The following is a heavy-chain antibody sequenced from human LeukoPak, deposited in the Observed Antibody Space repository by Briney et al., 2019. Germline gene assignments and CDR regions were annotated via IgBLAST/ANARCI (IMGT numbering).Heavy chain of an antibody. J-gene: IGHJ5*02. D-gene: IGHD1-26*01. Sequence: SETLSLTCTVSGGSISSSSYYWGWIRQPPGKGLEWIGSIYYSGSTYYNPSLKSRVTMSVDTSKNQFSLKLTSVTAADTALYYCAKSRPGGSYRRNWFDPWGQGTLVTVSS. CDR1: GGSISSSSYY. V-gene: IGHV4-39*01. CDR3: AKSRPGGSYRRNWFDP. CDR2: IYYSGST.